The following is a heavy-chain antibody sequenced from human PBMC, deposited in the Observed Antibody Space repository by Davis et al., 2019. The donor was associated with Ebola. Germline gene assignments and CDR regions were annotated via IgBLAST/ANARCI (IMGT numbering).Heavy chain of an antibody. CDR2: IKKDGSEK. V-gene: IGHV3-7*03. CDR3: ASRPAYTFYYGVFDY. Sequence: GESLKTPCAASGFIFSSHWMTWVRQSPGKGLEWVANIKKDGSEKYYVDSVKGRFTISRDNAKNSLYLQMNSLRGEDTAVYYCASRPAYTFYYGVFDYWGQGALVTVSS. J-gene: IGHJ4*02. CDR1: GFIFSSHW. D-gene: IGHD3-3*01.